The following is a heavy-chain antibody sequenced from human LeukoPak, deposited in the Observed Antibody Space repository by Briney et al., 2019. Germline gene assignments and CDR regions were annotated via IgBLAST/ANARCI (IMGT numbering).Heavy chain of an antibody. CDR3: ARDEQWLVRNRFFDY. D-gene: IGHD6-19*01. CDR1: GGSISSYY. V-gene: IGHV4-4*07. J-gene: IGHJ4*02. CDR2: IYTSGST. Sequence: SETLSLTCTVSGGSISSYYWGWIRQPAGKGLEWIGRIYTSGSTNYNPSLKSRVTMSVDTSKNQFSLKLSSVTAADTAVYYCARDEQWLVRNRFFDYWGQGTLVTVSS.